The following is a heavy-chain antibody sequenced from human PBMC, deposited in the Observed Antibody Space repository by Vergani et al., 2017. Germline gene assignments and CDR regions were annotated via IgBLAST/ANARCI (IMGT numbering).Heavy chain of an antibody. Sequence: EVQLVESGGGIVKPGGSLRLSCVASGFSFRNAWMNWVRRTPGKGLEWVGRIKSTFDRGTTDYAAAVKGRFTISRDDSKNTLFLQMNGLKTGDIGGYYGTTDPRYCGDGSCYWLRDHHYYGRDVWGQGTTVTVSS. CDR1: GFSFRNAW. D-gene: IGHD2-21*01. J-gene: IGHJ6*02. CDR3: TTDPRYCGDGSCYWLRDHHYYGRDV. V-gene: IGHV3-15*07. CDR2: IKSTFDRGTT.